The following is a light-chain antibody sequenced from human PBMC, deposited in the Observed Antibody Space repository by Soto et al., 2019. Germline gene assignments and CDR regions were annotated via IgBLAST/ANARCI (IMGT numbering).Light chain of an antibody. CDR3: QHADSFPLIT. V-gene: IGKV1-12*01. CDR2: KAS. Sequence: DIQMTQSPSALSASVGDRVTITCRASQGIGSYLAWYQQKPGKAPKLLIYKASTLKSGVPSRFSGSGSGTDFTLTISSLQPEDFATYYCQHADSFPLITFGQGTRLEIK. J-gene: IGKJ5*01. CDR1: QGIGSY.